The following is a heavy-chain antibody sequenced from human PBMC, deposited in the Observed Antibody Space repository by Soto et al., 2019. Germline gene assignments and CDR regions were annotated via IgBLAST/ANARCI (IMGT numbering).Heavy chain of an antibody. CDR2: ISSSSSYI. CDR3: ARVNPMEWLLDENYYNWFDP. CDR1: GFTFSSYS. J-gene: IGHJ5*02. V-gene: IGHV3-21*01. Sequence: PVGSLRLSGAASGFTFSSYSMNWVRQAPGKWLEWVSSISSSSSYIYYADSVKGRLTISRDNAKNSLYLQMNSLRAEDTAVYYCARVNPMEWLLDENYYNWFDPWGQGTLVTVS. D-gene: IGHD3-3*01.